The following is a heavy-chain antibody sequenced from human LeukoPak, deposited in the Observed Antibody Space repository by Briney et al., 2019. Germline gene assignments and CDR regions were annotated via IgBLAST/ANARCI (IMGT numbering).Heavy chain of an antibody. D-gene: IGHD3-9*01. Sequence: QPGGSLRLSCAASGFTVSSNYMSWVRQAPGKGLEWVSVIYSGGSTYYADSVKGRFTISRDNSKNTLYLQMNSLRAEDTAVYYCAKDPYSIRIDLGTNWFDPGSQGTLVTVSS. CDR1: GFTVSSNY. J-gene: IGHJ5*02. V-gene: IGHV3-66*01. CDR3: AKDPYSIRIDLGTNWFDP. CDR2: IYSGGST.